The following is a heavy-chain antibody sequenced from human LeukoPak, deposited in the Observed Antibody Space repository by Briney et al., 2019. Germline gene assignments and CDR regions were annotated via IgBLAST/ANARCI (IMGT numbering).Heavy chain of an antibody. Sequence: ASVTVSCKASGYTFTSYDINWVRQATGQGLEWMGWMNPNSGNTGYAQKFPGRVTITRNTSISTAYLVLSSLRSEATAEYYCARGAVVPAATWGQGTLVTVSS. CDR1: GYTFTSYD. D-gene: IGHD2-2*01. V-gene: IGHV1-8*03. J-gene: IGHJ4*02. CDR3: ARGAVVPAAT. CDR2: MNPNSGNT.